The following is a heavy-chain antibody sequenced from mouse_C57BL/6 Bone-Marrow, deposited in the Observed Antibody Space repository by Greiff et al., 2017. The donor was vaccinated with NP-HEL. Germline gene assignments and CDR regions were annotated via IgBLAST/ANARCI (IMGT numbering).Heavy chain of an antibody. CDR3: ARAPRTTLFAY. Sequence: VQLQQSGPELMKPGASVKLSCKASGYTFTSYDINWVKQRPGQGLEWIGWIYPRDGSTKYNEKFKGKATLTVDTSSSTAYMELHSLTSEDSAVYFCARAPRTTLFAYWGQGTLVTVSA. D-gene: IGHD2-10*02. CDR1: GYTFTSYD. J-gene: IGHJ3*01. CDR2: IYPRDGST. V-gene: IGHV1-85*01.